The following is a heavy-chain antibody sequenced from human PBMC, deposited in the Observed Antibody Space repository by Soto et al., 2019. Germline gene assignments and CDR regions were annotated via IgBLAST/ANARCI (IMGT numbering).Heavy chain of an antibody. J-gene: IGHJ4*02. CDR2: FSAGGRA. V-gene: IGHV3-23*01. CDR3: AKESLPEHYGDTLFDY. Sequence: EVQLLESGGTLVQAGGSLRLSCAASGFSFSNYALSWVRQSPGKGLEWVSTFSAGGRAYYADSVKGRFTIARDSSKNTVHLQISILRPEDTAVYYCAKESLPEHYGDTLFDYWGQGTRVTVSS. D-gene: IGHD4-17*01. CDR1: GFSFSNYA.